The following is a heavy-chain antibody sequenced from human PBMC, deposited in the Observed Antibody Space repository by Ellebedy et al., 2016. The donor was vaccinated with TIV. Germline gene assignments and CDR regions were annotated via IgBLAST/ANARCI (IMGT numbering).Heavy chain of an antibody. V-gene: IGHV3-15*01. D-gene: IGHD2-15*01. CDR1: GFTFSNAW. CDR2: IKSKTDGGTT. CDR3: TTDPYCSGGSCEGDAFDI. Sequence: GESLKISXAASGFTFSNAWMSWVRQAPGKGLEWVGRIKSKTDGGTTDYAAPVKCRFTISRDDSKNTLYLQMNSLKTEDTAVYYCTTDPYCSGGSCEGDAFDIWGQGTMVTVSS. J-gene: IGHJ3*02.